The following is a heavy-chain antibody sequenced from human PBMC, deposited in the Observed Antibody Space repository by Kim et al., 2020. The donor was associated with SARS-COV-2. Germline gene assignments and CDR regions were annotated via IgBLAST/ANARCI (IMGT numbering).Heavy chain of an antibody. V-gene: IGHV1-46*01. Sequence: YAQECQGRVTMTRDTCKSTVYMELSSLRAEDTGVYYCARATNIMVYYCDYWGQGTRVTVSS. J-gene: IGHJ4*02. D-gene: IGHD3-10*01. CDR3: ARATNIMVYYCDY.